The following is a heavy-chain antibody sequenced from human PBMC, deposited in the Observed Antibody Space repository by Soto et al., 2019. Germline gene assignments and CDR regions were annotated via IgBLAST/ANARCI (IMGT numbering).Heavy chain of an antibody. V-gene: IGHV3-21*01. D-gene: IGHD4-17*01. CDR2: ISSSSSYI. CDR3: AGDRKGGDYHYYYGMDV. CDR1: GFTFSSYS. Sequence: EVQLVESGGGLVKPGGSLRLSCAASGFTFSSYSMNWVRQAPGKGLEWVSSISSSSSYIYYADSVKGRFTISRDNAKNSLYLQMNSLRAEDTAVYYCAGDRKGGDYHYYYGMDVWGQGTTVTVSS. J-gene: IGHJ6*02.